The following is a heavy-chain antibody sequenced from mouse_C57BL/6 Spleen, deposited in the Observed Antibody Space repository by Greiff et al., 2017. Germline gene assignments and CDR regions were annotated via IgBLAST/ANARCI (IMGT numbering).Heavy chain of an antibody. V-gene: IGHV1-75*01. Sequence: VQLQQSGPELVKPGASVKISCKASGYTFTDSYINCVKQRPGQGLEWIGWIFPGSGSTYYNEKFKGKATLTVDKSSSTAYMLLSSLTSEDSAVYFCARLRDGYPYYYAMDYWGQGTSVTVSS. J-gene: IGHJ4*01. D-gene: IGHD2-3*01. CDR1: GYTFTDSY. CDR2: IFPGSGST. CDR3: ARLRDGYPYYYAMDY.